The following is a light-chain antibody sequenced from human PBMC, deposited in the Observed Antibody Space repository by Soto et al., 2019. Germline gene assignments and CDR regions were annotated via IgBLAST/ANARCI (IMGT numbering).Light chain of an antibody. J-gene: IGKJ1*01. CDR3: QQYYDTPST. CDR2: WAS. Sequence: DIVMTQSPDSLAVSLGERATINCKSSQSVLYSSNNNNYIAWYQQKPGQPPKLIIYWASTRESGVPDRFSGSGSGTDFTLTISSLQAEDVAIYYCQQYYDTPSTFGQGTTGDIK. CDR1: QSVLYSSNNNNY. V-gene: IGKV4-1*01.